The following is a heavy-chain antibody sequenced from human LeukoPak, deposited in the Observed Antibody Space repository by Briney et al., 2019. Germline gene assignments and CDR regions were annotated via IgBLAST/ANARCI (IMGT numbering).Heavy chain of an antibody. V-gene: IGHV4-61*02. Sequence: SETLSLTCTVSGGSISSGNYYWSWIRQPAGKGLEWIGRLYTSGSTNYNPSLKSRVTISVDTSKNQFSLKLSSVAAADTAVYYCARDNPSFYYGSGTDYWGQGTLVTVPS. CDR1: GGSISSGNYY. J-gene: IGHJ4*02. D-gene: IGHD3-10*01. CDR3: ARDNPSFYYGSGTDY. CDR2: LYTSGST.